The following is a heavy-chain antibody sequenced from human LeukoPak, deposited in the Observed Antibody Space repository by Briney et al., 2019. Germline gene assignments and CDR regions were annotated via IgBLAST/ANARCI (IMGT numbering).Heavy chain of an antibody. V-gene: IGHV3-9*01. Sequence: MHWVXPXPXKGLEWVSVISWNSRNITYADAVKGRFTISRDNAKKSLYLQMNSPRLEDAALYYCTKGDWFDNWGQGTLVSVSS. CDR2: ISWNSRNI. D-gene: IGHD3-9*01. CDR3: TKGDWFDN. J-gene: IGHJ4*02.